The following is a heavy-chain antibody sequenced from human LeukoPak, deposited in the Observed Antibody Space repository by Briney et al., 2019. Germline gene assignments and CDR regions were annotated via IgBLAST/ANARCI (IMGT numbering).Heavy chain of an antibody. Sequence: GGSLRLSCAASGFTFDDYAMHWVRQAPGKGLEWVSGISWNSGSIGYADSVKGRFTISRDNAKNSLYLQMNSLRAEDTALYYCAKDGLWFGELLSPNFDYWGQGTLVTVSS. D-gene: IGHD3-10*01. V-gene: IGHV3-9*01. CDR1: GFTFDDYA. J-gene: IGHJ4*02. CDR3: AKDGLWFGELLSPNFDY. CDR2: ISWNSGSI.